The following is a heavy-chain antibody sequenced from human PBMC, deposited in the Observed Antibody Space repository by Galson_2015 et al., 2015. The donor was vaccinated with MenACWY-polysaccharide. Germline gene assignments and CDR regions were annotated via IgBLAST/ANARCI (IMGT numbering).Heavy chain of an antibody. CDR3: ARDRVDVSGIDAHTLFDL. CDR1: GFTFSRHW. Sequence: SLRLSCAASGFTFSRHWMHWVRQAPGKGLVWVSRINSDGSRTDHADSVKGRFSMSRDNAKNTLHLEMNSLRAEDTAVYYCARDRVDVSGIDAHTLFDLWGQGTLVIVSS. J-gene: IGHJ4*02. CDR2: INSDGSRT. V-gene: IGHV3-74*01. D-gene: IGHD5-12*01.